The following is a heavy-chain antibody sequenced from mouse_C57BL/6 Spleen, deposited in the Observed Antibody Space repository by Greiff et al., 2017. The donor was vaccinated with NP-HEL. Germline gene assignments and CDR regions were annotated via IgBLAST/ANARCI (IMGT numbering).Heavy chain of an antibody. Sequence: EVQVVESGPELVKPGASVKISCKASGYSFTDYNMNWVKQSNGKSLEWIGVINPNYGTTSYNQKFKGKATLTVDQSSSTAYMQLNSLTSEDSAVYYCARGDMVTSLYYYAMDYWGQGTSVTVSS. D-gene: IGHD2-2*01. CDR3: ARGDMVTSLYYYAMDY. V-gene: IGHV1-39*01. CDR2: INPNYGTT. CDR1: GYSFTDYN. J-gene: IGHJ4*01.